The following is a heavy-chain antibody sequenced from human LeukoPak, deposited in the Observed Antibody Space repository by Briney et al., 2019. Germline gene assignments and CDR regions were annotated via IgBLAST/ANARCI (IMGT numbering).Heavy chain of an antibody. Sequence: PGGSLRLSCAASGFTFSTYSMNWVRQAPGKGLEWVSSISSDSNYIFYADSLKGRFTISRDNAKNSLYLQMISLRAEDTAVYYCARDRIAVAGTGAFDIWGQGTMVTVSS. CDR2: ISSDSNYI. V-gene: IGHV3-21*01. J-gene: IGHJ3*02. D-gene: IGHD6-19*01. CDR3: ARDRIAVAGTGAFDI. CDR1: GFTFSTYS.